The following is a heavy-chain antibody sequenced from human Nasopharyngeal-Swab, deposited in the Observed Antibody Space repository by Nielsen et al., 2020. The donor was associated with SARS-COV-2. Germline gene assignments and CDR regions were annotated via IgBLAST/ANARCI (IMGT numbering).Heavy chain of an antibody. J-gene: IGHJ6*02. V-gene: IGHV4-31*03. D-gene: IGHD3-3*01. CDR3: AREALAEITIFGVVSRYGMDV. Sequence: TLSLTCTVSGGSISSGGYYWSWIRQHPGKGLEWIGYIYYSGSTYYNPSLKSRVTISVDTSKNQFSLKLSSVTAADTAVYYCAREALAEITIFGVVSRYGMDVWGQGTTVTVSS. CDR2: IYYSGST. CDR1: GGSISSGGYY.